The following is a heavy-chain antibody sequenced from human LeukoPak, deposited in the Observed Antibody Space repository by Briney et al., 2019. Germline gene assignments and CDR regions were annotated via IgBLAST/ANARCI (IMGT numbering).Heavy chain of an antibody. CDR1: GGTFSSYA. CDR2: IIPISGTA. V-gene: IGHV1-69*13. D-gene: IGHD3/OR15-3a*01. Sequence: SVKVSCKASGGTFSSYAISWVRQAPGQGLEWMGGIIPISGTANYAQKFQGRVTITADESTSTAYMELSSLRSEDTAVYYCARSDMILGSFDYWGQGTLVTVSS. CDR3: ARSDMILGSFDY. J-gene: IGHJ4*02.